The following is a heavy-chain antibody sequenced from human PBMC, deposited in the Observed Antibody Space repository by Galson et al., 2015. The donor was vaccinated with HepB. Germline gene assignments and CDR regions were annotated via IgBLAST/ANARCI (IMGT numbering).Heavy chain of an antibody. CDR3: AWNYRQAPFDY. D-gene: IGHD3-16*02. V-gene: IGHV3-7*01. CDR1: GFTFSNYW. Sequence: SLRLSCAASGFTFSNYWMSWVRQAPGKGLEWVANIKEDGSEKYYVDSVKGRFTISRDNAKNSLYLQMNSLKPEDTAVYYCAWNYRQAPFDYWGQGTLVTVSS. CDR2: IKEDGSEK. J-gene: IGHJ4*02.